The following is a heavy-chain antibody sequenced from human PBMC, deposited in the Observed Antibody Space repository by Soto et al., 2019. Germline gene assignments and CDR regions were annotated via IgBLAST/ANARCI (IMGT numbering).Heavy chain of an antibody. D-gene: IGHD7-27*01. Sequence: QVQLQESGPGLVKPSQTLSLTCTVSGDSMGSGGHYYNWIRLLPGKGLEWIGYIYYSGATHYNPSLRGRVSISLDTSNNQFSVRLISVTAADTALYFCARDKDLEPTVWGYWGQGTQVTVSS. CDR1: GDSMGSGGHY. V-gene: IGHV4-31*03. CDR3: ARDKDLEPTVWGY. CDR2: IYYSGAT. J-gene: IGHJ4*02.